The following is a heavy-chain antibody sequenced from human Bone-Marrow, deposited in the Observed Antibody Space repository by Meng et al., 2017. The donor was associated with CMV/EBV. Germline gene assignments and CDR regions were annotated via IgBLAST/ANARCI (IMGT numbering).Heavy chain of an antibody. V-gene: IGHV4-34*01. CDR2: INHSGST. D-gene: IGHD3-22*01. CDR3: ARAMIPPRGWFDP. Sequence: GSLRLSCAVYGGSFSGYYWSWIRQPPGKGLEWIGEINHSGSTNYNPSLKSRVTISVDTSKNQFSLKLSSVTAADTAVYYCARAMIPPRGWFDPWGQGTLVTVSS. CDR1: GGSFSGYY. J-gene: IGHJ5*02.